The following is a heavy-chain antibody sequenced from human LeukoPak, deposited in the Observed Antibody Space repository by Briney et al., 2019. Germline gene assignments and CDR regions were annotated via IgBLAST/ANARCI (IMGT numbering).Heavy chain of an antibody. J-gene: IGHJ3*02. Sequence: SQTLSLSCAISGDSVSSKSAPWSWIRQSPSRGLEWLGRTFYRSRWNTDYAVSVRSRLTVKPDTAKNQFSLQLNSVTPEDTAVYYCARLATNDGLDIWAEGTMVSVSS. V-gene: IGHV6-1*01. CDR3: ARLATNDGLDI. CDR2: TFYRSRWNT. D-gene: IGHD1-26*01. CDR1: GDSVSSKSAP.